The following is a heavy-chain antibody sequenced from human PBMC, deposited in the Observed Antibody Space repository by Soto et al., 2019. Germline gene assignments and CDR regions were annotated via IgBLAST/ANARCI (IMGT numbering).Heavy chain of an antibody. CDR1: GFTFSDYY. D-gene: IGHD2-2*01. V-gene: IGHV3-11*01. Sequence: GGSLRLSCAASGFTFSDYYMSWIRQAPGKGLEWVSYISSSGSTIYYADSVKGRFTISRDNAKNSLYLQMNSLRAEDTAVYYCARPPRVEDVEDQLDYWGQGTLVTVSS. CDR3: ARPPRVEDVEDQLDY. J-gene: IGHJ4*02. CDR2: ISSSGSTI.